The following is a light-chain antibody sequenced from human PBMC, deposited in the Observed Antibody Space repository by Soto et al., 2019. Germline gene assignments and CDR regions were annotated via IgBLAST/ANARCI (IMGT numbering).Light chain of an antibody. J-gene: IGKJ2*01. Sequence: EIVMTQSPATLSVSPGERATLSFRASQSVSSNLAWYQQKPGQALRLLIYVASTRATGIPARFSGSGSGTEFTLNISSLQSEDFAVYYCQQYNNWPPGTFGQGTKLESK. V-gene: IGKV3-15*01. CDR3: QQYNNWPPGT. CDR2: VAS. CDR1: QSVSSN.